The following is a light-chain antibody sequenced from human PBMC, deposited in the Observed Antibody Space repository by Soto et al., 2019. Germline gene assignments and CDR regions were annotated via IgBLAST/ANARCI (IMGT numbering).Light chain of an antibody. J-gene: IGKJ1*01. CDR2: AAS. CDR1: QSVRGNH. CDR3: QQYGSLPAT. Sequence: EVVWTQSPGTLSLSPGERATLSCRASQSVRGNHFAWYQQKPGQAPRLLIYAASARTTGIPDRFSGGGSGTAFTLTISILEPEDFAVYFCQQYGSLPATFGQGTKVEIQ. V-gene: IGKV3-20*01.